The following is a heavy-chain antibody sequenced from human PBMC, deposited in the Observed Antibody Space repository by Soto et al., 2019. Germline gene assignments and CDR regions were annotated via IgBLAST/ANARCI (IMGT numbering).Heavy chain of an antibody. J-gene: IGHJ4*02. CDR3: ARRYGGNFDY. Sequence: QVQLQESGPGLVKPSETLSLTCTVSGGSISSYYWRWIRQPPGKGLEWIGYIYYSGSTNYNTSLXSXVXIPXDTSKNKVSLKLSSVTTADTAVYYCARRYGGNFDYWGQGPLVTVSS. CDR1: GGSISSYY. D-gene: IGHD1-26*01. CDR2: IYYSGST. V-gene: IGHV4-59*01.